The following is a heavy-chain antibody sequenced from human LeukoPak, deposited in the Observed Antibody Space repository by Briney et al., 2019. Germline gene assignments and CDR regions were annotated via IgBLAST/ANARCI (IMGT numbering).Heavy chain of an antibody. Sequence: SETLSLTCTVSGGSISYYYWNWIRQPAGKGLEWIGRIYTSGNTYYNPSLKSRVTMSVDTSKNQFSLKLSSVTAADTAVYYCARGGWFGEANFDYWGQGTLVTVSS. V-gene: IGHV4-4*07. D-gene: IGHD3-10*01. J-gene: IGHJ4*02. CDR1: GGSISYYY. CDR2: IYTSGNT. CDR3: ARGGWFGEANFDY.